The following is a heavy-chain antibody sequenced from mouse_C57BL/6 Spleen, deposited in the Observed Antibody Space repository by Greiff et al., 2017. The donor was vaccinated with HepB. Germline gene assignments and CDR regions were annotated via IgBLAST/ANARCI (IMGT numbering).Heavy chain of an antibody. D-gene: IGHD2-4*01. CDR3: ARGKDLGLHVSWCAY. J-gene: IGHJ3*01. CDR2: IYPGDGDT. V-gene: IGHV1-80*01. CDR1: GYAFSSYW. Sequence: VQLQQSGAELVKPGASVKISCKASGYAFSSYWMNWVKQRPGKGLEWIGQIYPGDGDTNYNGKFKGKATLTADKSSSTAYMQLSSLTSEDSAVYFCARGKDLGLHVSWCAYWGQGTLVTVSA.